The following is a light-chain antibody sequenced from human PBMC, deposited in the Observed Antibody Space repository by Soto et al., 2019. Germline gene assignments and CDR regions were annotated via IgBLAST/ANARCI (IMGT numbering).Light chain of an antibody. V-gene: IGKV3-15*01. Sequence: EIVLTQSPGTLSLSPGERATLSCRAIQSVSSSYLARYQQNPGQAPRLLIYGASTRATGIPARFSGSGSGTEFTLTISSLQSEDFAVYCCQQYYNWPPITFGQGTRLEIK. CDR1: QSVSSSY. CDR2: GAS. J-gene: IGKJ5*01. CDR3: QQYYNWPPIT.